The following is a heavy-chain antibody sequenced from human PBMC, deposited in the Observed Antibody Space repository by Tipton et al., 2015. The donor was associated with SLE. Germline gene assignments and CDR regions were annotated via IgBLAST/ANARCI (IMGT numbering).Heavy chain of an antibody. Sequence: TLSLTCTVSGESISSSSYYWGWIRQPPGKGLEWIGSIYYSGSTYYNPSLKSRVTISVDTSRNLFSLNLSSVTAADTAVYYCARGKRHYDVLTGYYSKPHYFDFWGQGTVVAVSP. J-gene: IGHJ4*02. CDR3: ARGKRHYDVLTGYYSKPHYFDF. CDR1: GESISSSSYY. D-gene: IGHD3-9*01. V-gene: IGHV4-39*07. CDR2: IYYSGST.